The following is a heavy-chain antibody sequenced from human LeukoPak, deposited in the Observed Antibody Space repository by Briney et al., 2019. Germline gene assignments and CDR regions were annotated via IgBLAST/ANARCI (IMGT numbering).Heavy chain of an antibody. CDR3: ARPRTSYYYDSSGYSPKYYFDY. Sequence: SETLSLTCAVYGGSFSGYYWSWIRQPPGKGLEWIGEINHSGSTNYNPSLKSRVTISVDTSKNQFSLKLSSVTAADTAVYYCARPRTSYYYDSSGYSPKYYFDYWGQGTLVTVSS. CDR2: INHSGST. V-gene: IGHV4-34*01. CDR1: GGSFSGYY. J-gene: IGHJ4*02. D-gene: IGHD3-22*01.